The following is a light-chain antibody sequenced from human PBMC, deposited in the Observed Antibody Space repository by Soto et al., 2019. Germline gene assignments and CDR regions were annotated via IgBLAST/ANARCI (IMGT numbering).Light chain of an antibody. V-gene: IGLV2-23*02. J-gene: IGLJ1*01. Sequence: QSALPQPASVSGSPGQSITISCTGTSSDVGSYDLVSWYQQHPGKAPRLIIYEVTKRPSGVSNRFSGSKSGSTASLTFSGLQAEDEADYFCCSYAGVSTFVFGTGTNVTVL. CDR3: CSYAGVSTFV. CDR1: SSDVGSYDL. CDR2: EVT.